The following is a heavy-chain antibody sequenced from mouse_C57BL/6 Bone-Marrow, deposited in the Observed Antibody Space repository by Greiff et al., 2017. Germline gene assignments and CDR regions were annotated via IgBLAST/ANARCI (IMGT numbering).Heavy chain of an antibody. CDR3: TLGGFAY. D-gene: IGHD3-3*01. CDR2: IDPENGDT. CDR1: GFNINDDY. Sequence: VQLQQSGAELVRPGASVKLSCTASGFNINDDYMHWVKQRPEQGLEWIGWIDPENGDTEYASKFQGKATITADTSSNTAYLQLSSLTSEDTAVYYCTLGGFAYWGQGTLVTVSA. J-gene: IGHJ3*01. V-gene: IGHV14-4*01.